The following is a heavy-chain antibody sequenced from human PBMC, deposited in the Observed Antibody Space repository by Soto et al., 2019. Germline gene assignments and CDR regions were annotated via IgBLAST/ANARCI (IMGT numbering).Heavy chain of an antibody. CDR2: ISGSGGST. V-gene: IGHV3-23*04. Sequence: EVQLVESGGGLVKPGGSLRLSCAASGFTFSSYSMSWVRQAPGKGLEWVSAISGSGGSTYYADSVKGRFTISRDNSKNTLYLQMNSLRAEDTAVYYCAKALEGSTVTTGFDYWGQGTLVTVSS. CDR1: GFTFSSYS. CDR3: AKALEGSTVTTGFDY. D-gene: IGHD4-17*01. J-gene: IGHJ4*02.